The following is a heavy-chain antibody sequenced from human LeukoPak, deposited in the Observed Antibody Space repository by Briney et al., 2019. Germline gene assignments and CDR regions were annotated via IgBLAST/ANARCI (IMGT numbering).Heavy chain of an antibody. CDR2: IYYSGST. V-gene: IGHV4-59*01. CDR1: GDSISSYY. CDR3: ARDAGYDSSGYYYFGY. Sequence: PSETLSLTCTVSGDSISSYYWSWIRQPPGKGLEWIGYIYYSGSTNYNPSLKSRVTISVDTSKNQFSLKLSSVTAADTAVSYCARDAGYDSSGYYYFGYWGQGTLVTVSS. D-gene: IGHD3-22*01. J-gene: IGHJ4*02.